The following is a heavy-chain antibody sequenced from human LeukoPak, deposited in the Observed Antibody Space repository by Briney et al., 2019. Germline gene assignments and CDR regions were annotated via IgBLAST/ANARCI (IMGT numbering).Heavy chain of an antibody. D-gene: IGHD3-16*02. V-gene: IGHV4-59*01. J-gene: IGHJ4*02. Sequence: SETLSLTCTVSGGSISSYYWSWIRQPPGKGLEWIGYIYYSGSTNYNPSLKSRVTISVDTSKNQFSLKLSSVTAADTAVYYCASRALGELSFFDYWGQGTLVTVSS. CDR1: GGSISSYY. CDR3: ASRALGELSFFDY. CDR2: IYYSGST.